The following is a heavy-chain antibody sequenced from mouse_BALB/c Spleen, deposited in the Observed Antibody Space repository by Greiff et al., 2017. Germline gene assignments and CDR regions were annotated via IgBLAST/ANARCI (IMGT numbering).Heavy chain of an antibody. V-gene: IGHV3-6*02. J-gene: IGHJ2*01. CDR3: AREWLRHFDY. Sequence: EVKLQESGPGLVKPSQSLSLTCSVTGYSITSGYYWNWIRQFPGNKLEWMGYISYDGSNNYNPSLKNRISITRDTSKNQFFLKLNSVTTEDTATYYCAREWLRHFDYWGQGTTLTVSS. CDR2: ISYDGSN. CDR1: GYSITSGYY. D-gene: IGHD2-2*01.